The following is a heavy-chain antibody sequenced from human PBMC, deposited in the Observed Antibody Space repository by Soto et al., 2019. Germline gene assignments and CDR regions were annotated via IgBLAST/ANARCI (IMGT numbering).Heavy chain of an antibody. V-gene: IGHV3-74*01. CDR1: GFTFSSYW. Sequence: EVQLVESGGGLVQPGGSLRLSCAASGFTFSSYWMHWVRQAPGKGLVWVSRINSDGSSTSYADSVKGRFTISRDNAKNTLYLQMNSLRAEDTAVYYCARATYDYVWWEAWDYWGQGTLVTVSS. J-gene: IGHJ4*02. CDR2: INSDGSST. CDR3: ARATYDYVWWEAWDY. D-gene: IGHD3-16*01.